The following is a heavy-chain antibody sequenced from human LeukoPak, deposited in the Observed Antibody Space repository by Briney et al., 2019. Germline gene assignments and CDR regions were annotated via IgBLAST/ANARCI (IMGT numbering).Heavy chain of an antibody. Sequence: SETLSLTCTVSGGSISSYYWSWIRQPPGKGLEWIGYIHNSGNTNYNPSLKSRVTIAVDTSKNQFSLRLTSVTAADTAVYYCVRAPWDAAAQFQHWGQGTLVTVSS. CDR1: GGSISSYY. D-gene: IGHD6-13*01. CDR3: VRAPWDAAAQFQH. V-gene: IGHV4-59*01. J-gene: IGHJ1*01. CDR2: IHNSGNT.